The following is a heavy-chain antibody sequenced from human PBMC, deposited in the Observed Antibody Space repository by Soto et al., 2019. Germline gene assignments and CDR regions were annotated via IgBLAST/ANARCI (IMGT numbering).Heavy chain of an antibody. J-gene: IGHJ3*01. CDR3: ATRHEREHAYDV. D-gene: IGHD1-1*01. Sequence: DVQLVESGGGLIQPGESLRLSCAAFGLTISGKKYVAWVRQAPWKGLEWVSALYDVDGSFYADSVKGRFTTSSDSSKTTVYLQMNDLRPDDTAIYYCATRHEREHAYDVWGQGTTVTVSS. CDR1: GLTISGKKY. V-gene: IGHV3-53*01. CDR2: LYDVDGS.